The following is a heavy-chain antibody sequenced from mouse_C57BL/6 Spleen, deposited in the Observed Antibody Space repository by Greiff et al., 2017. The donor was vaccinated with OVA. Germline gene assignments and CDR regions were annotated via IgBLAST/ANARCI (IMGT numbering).Heavy chain of an antibody. Sequence: VKLMESGAELVKPGASVKMSCKASGYTFTTYPIEWMKQNHGKSLEWIGNFHPYNDDTKYNEKFKGKATLTVEKSSSTVYLELSRLTSDDSAVYYCARKEINWDGAMDYWGQGTSVTVSS. CDR2: FHPYNDDT. J-gene: IGHJ4*01. CDR1: GYTFTTYP. CDR3: ARKEINWDGAMDY. V-gene: IGHV1-47*01. D-gene: IGHD4-1*01.